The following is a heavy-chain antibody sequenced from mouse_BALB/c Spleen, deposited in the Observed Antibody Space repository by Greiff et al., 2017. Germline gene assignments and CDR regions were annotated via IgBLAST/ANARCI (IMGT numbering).Heavy chain of an antibody. D-gene: IGHD2-10*02. Sequence: QVQLQQPGAELVKPGASVKMSCKASGYTFTSYWMHWVKQRPGQGLEWIGVIDPSDSYTSYNQKFKGKATLTVDTSSSTAYMQLSSLTSEDSAVYYCAYGKGYFDDWGQGTTLTVSS. J-gene: IGHJ2*01. V-gene: IGHV1-59*01. CDR3: AYGKGYFDD. CDR2: IDPSDSYT. CDR1: GYTFTSYW.